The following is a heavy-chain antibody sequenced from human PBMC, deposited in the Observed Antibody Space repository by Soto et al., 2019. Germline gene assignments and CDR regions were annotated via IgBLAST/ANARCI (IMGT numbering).Heavy chain of an antibody. CDR3: ARDRGYQLLYDY. CDR2: IWYDGSNK. J-gene: IGHJ4*02. D-gene: IGHD2-2*02. CDR1: GFAFSSYG. V-gene: IGHV3-33*01. Sequence: QVQLVESGGGVVQPGRSLRLSCAASGFAFSSYGMHWVRQAPGKGLEWVAVIWYDGSNKYYADSVKGRFTISRDNSKNTLYLQMNSLRAEDTAVYYCARDRGYQLLYDYWGQGTLVTVSS.